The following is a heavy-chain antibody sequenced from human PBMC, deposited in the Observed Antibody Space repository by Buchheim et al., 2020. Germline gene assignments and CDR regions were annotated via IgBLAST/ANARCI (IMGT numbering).Heavy chain of an antibody. CDR3: ARFPRGYCSSTSCSDYYYYMDV. CDR2: ISSSSTI. J-gene: IGHJ6*03. Sequence: EVQLVESGGGLVQPGGSLRLSCAASGFTFSSYSMNWVRQAPGKGLEWVSYISSSSTIYYADSVKGRFTISRDNAKNSLYLQMNSLRDEDTAVYYCARFPRGYCSSTSCSDYYYYMDVWGKGTT. CDR1: GFTFSSYS. V-gene: IGHV3-48*02. D-gene: IGHD2-2*01.